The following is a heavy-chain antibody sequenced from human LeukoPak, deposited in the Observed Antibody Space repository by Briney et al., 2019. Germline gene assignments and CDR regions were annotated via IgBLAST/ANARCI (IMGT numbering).Heavy chain of an antibody. D-gene: IGHD2-2*02. CDR2: INHSGST. CDR3: ARRRLPKYCSSTSCYTPFYYYGMDV. J-gene: IGHJ6*02. V-gene: IGHV4-34*01. Sequence: SETLSLPCAVYGGSFSGYYWSWLRQPPGKGLEWIGEINHSGSTNYNPSLKSRVTISVDTSKNQFSLKLSSVTAADTAVYYCARRRLPKYCSSTSCYTPFYYYGMDVWGQGTTVTVSS. CDR1: GGSFSGYY.